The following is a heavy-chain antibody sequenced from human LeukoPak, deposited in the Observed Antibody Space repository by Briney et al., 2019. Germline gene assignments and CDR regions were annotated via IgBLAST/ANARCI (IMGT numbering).Heavy chain of an antibody. J-gene: IGHJ4*02. CDR3: AKDAKYTALFDY. CDR2: IDYSGGST. CDR1: GFTLSSYE. Sequence: PGGSLRLSCTASGFTLSSYEMSWIRQAPGKGLEWVSSIDYSGGSTHYADSVMGRFTISRDNSKNTLYLQMNSLRAEDTAVYYCAKDAKYTALFDYWGQGTLVTVSS. V-gene: IGHV3-23*01. D-gene: IGHD2-2*02.